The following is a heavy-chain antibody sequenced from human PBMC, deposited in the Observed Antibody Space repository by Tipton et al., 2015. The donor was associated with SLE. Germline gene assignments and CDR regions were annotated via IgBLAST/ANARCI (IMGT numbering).Heavy chain of an antibody. D-gene: IGHD5-24*01. V-gene: IGHV4-4*02. Sequence: TLSLTCTVSGDSISSSKWWSWVRQSPGKGLEWIAEIYHSGSTNYNPSLKSRLNISVAKSKNQFSLKLTSVTAADTAVYYCARDLDGYNYGDYWGQGILVTVSS. CDR2: IYHSGST. CDR3: ARDLDGYNYGDY. CDR1: GDSISSSKW. J-gene: IGHJ4*02.